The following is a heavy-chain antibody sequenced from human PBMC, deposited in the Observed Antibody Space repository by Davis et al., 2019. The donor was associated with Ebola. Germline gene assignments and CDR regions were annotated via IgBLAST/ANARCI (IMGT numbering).Heavy chain of an antibody. V-gene: IGHV4-39*07. CDR2: IYYSGST. J-gene: IGHJ6*02. Sequence: MPSETLSLTCTVSGGSISSSSYYWGWIRQPPGKGLEWIGSIYYSGSTNYNPSLKSRVTISVDTSKNQFSLKLSSVTAADTAVYYCARVGTTYYDFWSGYSEPYGMDVWGQGTTVTVSS. CDR1: GGSISSSSYY. CDR3: ARVGTTYYDFWSGYSEPYGMDV. D-gene: IGHD3-3*01.